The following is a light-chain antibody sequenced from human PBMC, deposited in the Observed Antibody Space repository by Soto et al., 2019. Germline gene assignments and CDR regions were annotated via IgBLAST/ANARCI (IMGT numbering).Light chain of an antibody. CDR3: CSYAGSSTGGV. V-gene: IGLV2-23*01. CDR2: EGS. Sequence: QSVLTQPASVSGSPGQSITISCTGTSSDVGSYNLVSWYQQHPGKAPKLMIYEGSKRPSGVSNRFSGSKSGNTASLTISGLQAEDEADYYCCSYAGSSTGGVFGTETKVTVL. J-gene: IGLJ1*01. CDR1: SSDVGSYNL.